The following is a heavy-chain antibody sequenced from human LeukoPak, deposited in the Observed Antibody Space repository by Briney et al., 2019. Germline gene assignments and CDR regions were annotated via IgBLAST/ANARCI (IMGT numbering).Heavy chain of an antibody. CDR1: GGSISSYY. D-gene: IGHD2-21*01. CDR2: IYTSGST. Sequence: SETLSLTCTVSGGSISSYYWSWIRQPAGKGLEWIGRIYTSGSTNYNPSLKSRGTMSVDTSKNQFSLKLSSVTAADTAVYYCARELEHIVVAGYFDYRGQGTLVSDSS. V-gene: IGHV4-4*07. J-gene: IGHJ4*02. CDR3: ARELEHIVVAGYFDY.